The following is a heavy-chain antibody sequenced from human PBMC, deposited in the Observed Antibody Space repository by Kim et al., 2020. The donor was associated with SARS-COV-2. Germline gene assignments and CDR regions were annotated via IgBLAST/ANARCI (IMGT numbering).Heavy chain of an antibody. CDR2: INTNTGNP. Sequence: ASVKVSCKASGYTFTSYAMNWVRQAPGQGLEWMGWINTNTGNPTYAQGFTGRFVFSLDTSVSTAYLQISSLKAEDTAVYYCARGGGGYYYYGMDVWGQGTTVTVSS. CDR1: GYTFTSYA. D-gene: IGHD3-10*01. V-gene: IGHV7-4-1*02. J-gene: IGHJ6*02. CDR3: ARGGGGYYYYGMDV.